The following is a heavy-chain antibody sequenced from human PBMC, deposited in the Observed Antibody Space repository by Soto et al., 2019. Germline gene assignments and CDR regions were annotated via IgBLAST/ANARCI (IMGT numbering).Heavy chain of an antibody. J-gene: IGHJ5*02. Sequence: SETMSLTCTVSGGTISSGDYYWSWIRQPPGKGLEWIGYIYYSGSTYYNPSLKSRVTISVDTSKNQFSLKLSSVTAADTAVYYCAKITIFGRRFDPWSQGTLVTVS. CDR3: AKITIFGRRFDP. CDR2: IYYSGST. V-gene: IGHV4-30-4*01. D-gene: IGHD3-3*01. CDR1: GGTISSGDYY.